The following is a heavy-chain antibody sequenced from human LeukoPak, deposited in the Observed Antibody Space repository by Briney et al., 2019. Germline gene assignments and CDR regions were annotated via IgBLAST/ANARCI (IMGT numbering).Heavy chain of an antibody. D-gene: IGHD3/OR15-3a*01. V-gene: IGHV1-69*06. Sequence: ASVKVSCKASGGSLNDYGVSWVRQAPGQGLEWMGRIIPMFGTTIYAEKFQGRVTISADKSTNTAYVGVSRLKSDDTAMFYSVRALLSDFWTGYYWDNWGQGTLVTVSS. CDR3: VRALLSDFWTGYYWDN. CDR1: GGSLNDYG. CDR2: IIPMFGTT. J-gene: IGHJ4*02.